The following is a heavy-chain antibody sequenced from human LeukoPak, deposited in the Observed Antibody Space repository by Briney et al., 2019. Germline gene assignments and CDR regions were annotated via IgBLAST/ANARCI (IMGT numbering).Heavy chain of an antibody. V-gene: IGHV3-30*02. D-gene: IGHD6-13*01. J-gene: IGHJ4*02. CDR1: GFTFSSYG. CDR3: AKVSRPIGEIAAAFDY. CDR2: IRYDGSNK. Sequence: QPGGSLRLSCAASGFTFSSYGMHWVRQAPGKGLEWVAFIRYDGSNKYYADSVKGRFTISRDNSKNTLYLQMNSLRAEDTAVYYCAKVSRPIGEIAAAFDYWGQGTLVTVSS.